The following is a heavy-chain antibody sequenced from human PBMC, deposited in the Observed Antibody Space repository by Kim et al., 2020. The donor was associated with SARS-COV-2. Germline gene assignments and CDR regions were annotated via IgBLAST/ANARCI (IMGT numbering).Heavy chain of an antibody. CDR3: AKDTPVGIAAAGHPYYFDY. V-gene: IGHV3-23*01. Sequence: GGSLRLSCAASGFTFSSYAMSWVRQAPGKGLEWVSAISGSGGSTYYADSVKGRFTISRDNSKNTLYLQMNSLRAEDTAVYYCAKDTPVGIAAAGHPYYFDYWGQGTLVTVSS. D-gene: IGHD6-13*01. CDR1: GFTFSSYA. CDR2: ISGSGGST. J-gene: IGHJ4*02.